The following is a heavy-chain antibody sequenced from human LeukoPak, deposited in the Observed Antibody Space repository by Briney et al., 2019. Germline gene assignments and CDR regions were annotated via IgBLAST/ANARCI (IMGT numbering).Heavy chain of an antibody. V-gene: IGHV3-33*01. CDR2: IWYDGSNK. CDR3: TKYYYDSSGYLYYFDY. Sequence: PGRSLRLSCAASGFTFSSYGMHWVRQAPGKGLEWVAVIWYDGSNKYYADSVKGRFTISRDNSKNTLYLQMNSLKTEDTAVYYCTKYYYDSSGYLYYFDYWGQGTLVTVSS. D-gene: IGHD3-22*01. J-gene: IGHJ4*02. CDR1: GFTFSSYG.